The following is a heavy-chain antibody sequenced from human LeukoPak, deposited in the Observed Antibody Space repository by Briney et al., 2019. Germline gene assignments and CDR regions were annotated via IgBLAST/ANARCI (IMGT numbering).Heavy chain of an antibody. CDR2: IYSGGST. D-gene: IGHD2-15*01. CDR1: GFTVSSNY. CDR3: ARNGRYCSGGSCLAAFDI. J-gene: IGHJ3*02. Sequence: PGGSLRLSCAASGFTVSSNYMSWVRQAPGKGLEWVSVIYSGGSTYYADSVKGRFTISRDNSKNTLYLQMNSLRAEDTAVYYCARNGRYCSGGSCLAAFDIWGQGTMVTVSS. V-gene: IGHV3-53*01.